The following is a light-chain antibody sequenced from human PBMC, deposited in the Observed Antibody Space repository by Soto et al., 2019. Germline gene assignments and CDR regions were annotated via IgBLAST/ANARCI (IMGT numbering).Light chain of an antibody. CDR2: EVT. CDR1: STDVGGYNY. CDR3: GSYSSTDTPFV. Sequence: QSALAQPSSVSGSPGQSITISCTGPSTDVGGYNYVSWYQHHSGKAPKLLIYEVTNRPSGISDRFSGSKSVNTASLTISGLQAEDESDYYCGSYSSTDTPFVFGTGTKLTVL. V-gene: IGLV2-14*01. J-gene: IGLJ1*01.